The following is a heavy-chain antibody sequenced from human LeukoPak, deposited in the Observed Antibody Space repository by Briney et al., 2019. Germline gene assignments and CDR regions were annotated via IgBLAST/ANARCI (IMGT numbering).Heavy chain of an antibody. Sequence: ASVKVSCKASGYTFTGYYMHWVRQAPGQGLEWMGWINPNSGGTNYAQKFQGRVTMTRDTSTSTAYMELSRLRSDDTAVYYCARGWGSMTYNWFDPWGQGTLVTVSS. J-gene: IGHJ5*02. CDR2: INPNSGGT. CDR1: GYTFTGYY. CDR3: ARGWGSMTYNWFDP. D-gene: IGHD2-21*01. V-gene: IGHV1-2*02.